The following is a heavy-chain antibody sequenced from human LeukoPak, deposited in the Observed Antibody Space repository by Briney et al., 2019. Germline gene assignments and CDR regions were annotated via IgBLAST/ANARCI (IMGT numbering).Heavy chain of an antibody. V-gene: IGHV4-59*13. Sequence: SETLSLTCTVSGGSMNDYYWSWIRQPPGKGLEWIGYIYYSGNRYYNPSLESRVTISVDTSKNEFSLKVSSVTAADTAVYYCARGSSLDVWGQGTTVTVSS. CDR1: GGSMNDYY. J-gene: IGHJ6*02. CDR2: IYYSGNR. CDR3: ARGSSLDV. D-gene: IGHD6-6*01.